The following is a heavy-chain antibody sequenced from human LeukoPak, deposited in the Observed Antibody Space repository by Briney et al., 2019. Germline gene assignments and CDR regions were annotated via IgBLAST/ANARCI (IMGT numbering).Heavy chain of an antibody. Sequence: GGSLRLSCAASGFTFTSYSMNWVRQAPGKGLEWVSTISGGGGSTYYADSVKGRFTISRDNAKNTLNLQMNSLRAEDTAVYYCARGAAGDYWGQGTLVTVSS. V-gene: IGHV3-23*01. CDR2: ISGGGGST. J-gene: IGHJ4*02. CDR1: GFTFTSYS. CDR3: ARGAAGDY. D-gene: IGHD6-13*01.